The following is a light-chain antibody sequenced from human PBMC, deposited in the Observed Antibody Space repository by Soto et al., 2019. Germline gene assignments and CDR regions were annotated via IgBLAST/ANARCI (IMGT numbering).Light chain of an antibody. Sequence: DIVMTQSPDSLAVSLGERATINCKSSQSILYRSNNQNYLAWYQQKRRQPPKLXIYWSSTRESGVPDLFSGSGSGTDFTLTISSLQAEDVAVDYCHQYYSATLTFGGGTKVDIK. CDR2: WSS. J-gene: IGKJ4*01. CDR3: HQYYSATLT. CDR1: QSILYRSNNQNY. V-gene: IGKV4-1*01.